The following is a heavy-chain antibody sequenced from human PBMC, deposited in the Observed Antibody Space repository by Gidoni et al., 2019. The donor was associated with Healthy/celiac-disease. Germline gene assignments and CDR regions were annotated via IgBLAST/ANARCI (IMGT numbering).Heavy chain of an antibody. D-gene: IGHD4-17*01. V-gene: IGHV3-23*01. CDR2: ISGSGGST. J-gene: IGHJ4*02. CDR3: AKVKILTKYYFDY. Sequence: EVQLLESGGGLVQPGGSLRLSCAASGFPFSSYAMSWVRQAPGKGLEWVSAISGSGGSTYYADSVKGRFTISRDNSKNTLYLQMNSLRAEDTAVYYCAKVKILTKYYFDYWGQGTLVTVSS. CDR1: GFPFSSYA.